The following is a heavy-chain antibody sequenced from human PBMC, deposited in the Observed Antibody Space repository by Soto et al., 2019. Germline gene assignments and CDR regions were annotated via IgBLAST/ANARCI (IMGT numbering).Heavy chain of an antibody. CDR3: AREGIAAALYYGMDV. J-gene: IGHJ6*02. Sequence: PGGSLRLSCAASGFTFSSYVMNWVRQAPGKGLEWVSGVSRGGDDTYYADSVKGRFTISRDNAKNSLYLQMNSLRAEDTAVYYWAREGIAAALYYGMDVWGQGTTVTVSS. D-gene: IGHD6-13*01. V-gene: IGHV3-23*01. CDR2: VSRGGDDT. CDR1: GFTFSSYV.